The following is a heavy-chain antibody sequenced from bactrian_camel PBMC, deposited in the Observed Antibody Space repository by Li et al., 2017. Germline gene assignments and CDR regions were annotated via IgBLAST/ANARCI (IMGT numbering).Heavy chain of an antibody. D-gene: IGHD2*01. V-gene: IGHV3S53*01. Sequence: VQLVESGGGSVQAGGSLRLSCTISGRRYNSKCVGWFRQAPGEEREGIAAIDPDGTTTYDDSVKGRFTISHDNAKNTLYLQTTDLKPEDTGMYYCAVVTSVPDPSEVGGSCFAYEYMYYGEGTQVTVS. CDR2: IDPDGTT. J-gene: IGHJ4*01. CDR1: GRRYNSKC.